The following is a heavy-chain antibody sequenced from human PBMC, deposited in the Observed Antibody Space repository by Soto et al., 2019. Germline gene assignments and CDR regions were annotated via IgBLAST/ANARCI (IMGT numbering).Heavy chain of an antibody. D-gene: IGHD6-6*01. CDR3: ARLKYSSSSAALDP. Sequence: SETLSLTCTVSGGSISSHYWSWIRQPPGKGLEWIGYIYYSGSTNYNPSLKSRVTISVDTSKNQFSLRLSSVTAADTAVYYCARLKYSSSSAALDPWGQGTLVTVSS. CDR1: GGSISSHY. J-gene: IGHJ5*02. V-gene: IGHV4-59*08. CDR2: IYYSGST.